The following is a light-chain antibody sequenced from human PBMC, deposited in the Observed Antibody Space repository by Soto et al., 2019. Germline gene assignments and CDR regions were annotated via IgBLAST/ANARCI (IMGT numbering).Light chain of an antibody. V-gene: IGLV2-14*01. CDR2: EVS. J-gene: IGLJ1*01. CDR1: SSDVGAYNY. CDR3: FSFTTTSTHV. Sequence: QSALTQPASVSGSPGQSITISCTGTSSDVGAYNYVSWFQQHPGKAPTLIISEVSNRPSGVSNRFSGSKSGNAAYLTISGLQPEEQAESSRFSFTTTSTHVFGTGTKVTVL.